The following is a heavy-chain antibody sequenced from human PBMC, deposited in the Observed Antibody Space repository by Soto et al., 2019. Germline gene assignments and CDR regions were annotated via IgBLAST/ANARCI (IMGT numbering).Heavy chain of an antibody. CDR3: ARDPGQDEAMDY. CDR2: IWHNGKNK. J-gene: IGHJ4*02. Sequence: QVQVVESGGGVVQPGRSLRLSCATSGFAFSNFGMHWVRQVPGKGLEWVAVIWHNGKNKDYADYAKGRFTISRDNSKNILYLEMNSLRVEDTAIYSCARDPGQDEAMDYWGQGTLVTVSS. CDR1: GFAFSNFG. V-gene: IGHV3-33*04.